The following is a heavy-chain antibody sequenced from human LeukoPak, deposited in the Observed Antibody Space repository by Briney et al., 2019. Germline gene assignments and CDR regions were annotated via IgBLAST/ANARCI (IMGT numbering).Heavy chain of an antibody. D-gene: IGHD2-2*01. Sequence: GGSLRLSCAASGFTFSDYYMSWIRQAPGKGLEWVSYISSSGSTIYYADSVKGRFTISRDNAKNSLYLQINSLRAEDTAVYYCARDWGYCSSTSCYDWFDPWGQGTLVTVSS. CDR2: ISSSGSTI. CDR3: ARDWGYCSSTSCYDWFDP. V-gene: IGHV3-11*04. J-gene: IGHJ5*02. CDR1: GFTFSDYY.